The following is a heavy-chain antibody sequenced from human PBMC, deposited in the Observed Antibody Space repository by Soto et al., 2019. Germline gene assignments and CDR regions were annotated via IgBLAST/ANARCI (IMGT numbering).Heavy chain of an antibody. CDR2: FDPEDGET. D-gene: IGHD6-13*01. V-gene: IGHV1-24*01. CDR3: ATKGRWYVGYYYYGMDV. Sequence: QVQLVQSGAEVKKPGASVKVSCKVSGYTLTELSMHWVRQAPGKGLEWMGGFDPEDGETIYAQKFQGRVTMTEEKSTDPDDMELSSLRSEDTAVYYCATKGRWYVGYYYYGMDVWGQGTTVTVSS. CDR1: GYTLTELS. J-gene: IGHJ6*02.